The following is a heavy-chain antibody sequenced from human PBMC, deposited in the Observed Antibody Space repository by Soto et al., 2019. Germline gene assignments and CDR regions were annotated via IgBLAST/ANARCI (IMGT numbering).Heavy chain of an antibody. CDR3: ALAPGIAAAGTVEYFQH. CDR1: GGTFSSYT. CDR2: IIPILGIA. Sequence: GASVKLSCKASGGTFSSYTISWVRQAPGQGLEWMGRIIPILGIANYAQKFQGRVTITADKSTSTAYMELSSLRSEDTAVYYCALAPGIAAAGTVEYFQHWGQGTLVTVSS. J-gene: IGHJ1*01. V-gene: IGHV1-69*02. D-gene: IGHD6-13*01.